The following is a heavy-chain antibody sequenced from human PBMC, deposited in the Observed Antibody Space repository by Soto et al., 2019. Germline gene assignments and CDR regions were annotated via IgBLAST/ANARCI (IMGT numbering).Heavy chain of an antibody. CDR3: ARVRLGVTTRLFDY. D-gene: IGHD6-25*01. J-gene: IGHJ4*02. Sequence: EVRLVESGGGLVQPGGSLRLSCAASGFTFSDHYMDWVRQAPGKGLEWVGRIKNKANSYTTEYAASVKGRFTISRDDSKNSLDLQMNSLKTEDTAVYYCARVRLGVTTRLFDYWGQGTLVTVSS. CDR1: GFTFSDHY. CDR2: IKNKANSYTT. V-gene: IGHV3-72*01.